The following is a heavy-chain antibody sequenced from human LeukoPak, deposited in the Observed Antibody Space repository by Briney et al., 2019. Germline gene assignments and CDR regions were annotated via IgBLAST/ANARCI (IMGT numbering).Heavy chain of an antibody. V-gene: IGHV3-23*01. D-gene: IGHD4-17*01. Sequence: PGGSLRLSCAASGFTFSSYATSWVRQAPGKGLEWVSAISGSGGSTYYADPVKGRFTISRDNSKNTLYLQMNSLRAEDTAVYYCAKPRYGDFDLDYWGQGTLVTVSS. CDR3: AKPRYGDFDLDY. CDR1: GFTFSSYA. CDR2: ISGSGGST. J-gene: IGHJ4*02.